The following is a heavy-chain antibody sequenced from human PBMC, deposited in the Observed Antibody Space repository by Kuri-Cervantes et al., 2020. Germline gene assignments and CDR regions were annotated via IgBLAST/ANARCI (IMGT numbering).Heavy chain of an antibody. J-gene: IGHJ6*02. V-gene: IGHV3-30-3*01. CDR2: ISYDGSNK. CDR3: ARVALYCSSTSCRYNYYYYGMDV. CDR1: GFTFSSYA. Sequence: GGSLRLSCAASGFTFSSYAMHWVRQAPGKGLEWVAVISYDGSNKYYADSVKGRFTISRDNSKNTLYLQMNSLRAEDTAVYYCARVALYCSSTSCRYNYYYYGMDVWGQGTTVTVSS. D-gene: IGHD2-2*01.